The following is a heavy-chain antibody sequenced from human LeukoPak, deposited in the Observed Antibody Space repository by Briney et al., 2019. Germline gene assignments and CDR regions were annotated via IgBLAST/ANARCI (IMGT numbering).Heavy chain of an antibody. CDR3: ARQLRGYTLGY. Sequence: PGESLRISCKGSGYTFSSYWIGWVRQMPGKGLEWMGIIYPGDSDTRYSPSLQGQVTISVDTSIGTAYLQWSSLKASDTAMYYCARQLRGYTLGYWGQGTLVTVSS. CDR2: IYPGDSDT. J-gene: IGHJ4*02. V-gene: IGHV5-51*03. D-gene: IGHD6-13*01. CDR1: GYTFSSYW.